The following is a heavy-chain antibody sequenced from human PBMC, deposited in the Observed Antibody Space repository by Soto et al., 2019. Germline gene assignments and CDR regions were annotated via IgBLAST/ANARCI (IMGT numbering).Heavy chain of an antibody. CDR1: GYTFTTFW. J-gene: IGHJ5*02. V-gene: IGHV5-10-1*01. CDR2: VDPRDSSV. Sequence: GESLKISCTGFGYTFTTFWISWVRQMPGKGLEWMGRVDPRDSSVNYNPSFQGRVTISVDKSISTAYLQWGSLKAPDTAMYYCARLFCSTSTCDSWFDPWGQGTLVTVSS. D-gene: IGHD2-2*01. CDR3: ARLFCSTSTCDSWFDP.